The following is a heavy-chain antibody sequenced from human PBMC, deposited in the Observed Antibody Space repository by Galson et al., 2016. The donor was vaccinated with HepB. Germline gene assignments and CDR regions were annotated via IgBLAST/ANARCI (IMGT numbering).Heavy chain of an antibody. CDR2: ISARSDVI. Sequence: SLRPSCSASGFIFSDYYMAWVRQTPGEGLECISYISARSDVIYEADSVEGRFIISRDNAQSSLSLQINSLRAEDTGVYYCVRGNYGFDAWGQGTTVTVSS. CDR3: VRGNYGFDA. V-gene: IGHV3-11*01. CDR1: GFIFSDYY. J-gene: IGHJ6*02.